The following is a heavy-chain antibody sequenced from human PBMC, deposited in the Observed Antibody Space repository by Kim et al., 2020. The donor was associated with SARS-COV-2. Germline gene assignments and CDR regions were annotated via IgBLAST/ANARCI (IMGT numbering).Heavy chain of an antibody. V-gene: IGHV3-33*05. J-gene: IGHJ4*02. Sequence: GGSLRLSCAASGFTFSSYGMHWVRQAPGKGLEWVAVISYDGSNKYYADSVKGRFTISRDNSKNTLYLQMNSLRAEDPAVYYCARDRAPGVDTAGGGYWGQGTLVTVSS. CDR3: ARDRAPGVDTAGGGY. D-gene: IGHD5-18*01. CDR1: GFTFSSYG. CDR2: ISYDGSNK.